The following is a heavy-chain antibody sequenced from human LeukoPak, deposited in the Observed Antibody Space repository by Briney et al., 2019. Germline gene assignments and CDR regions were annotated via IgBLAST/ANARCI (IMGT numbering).Heavy chain of an antibody. J-gene: IGHJ4*02. CDR3: ARSPTPDSRGYYSDY. CDR2: IYPGDSDT. CDR1: GYIFTSYW. D-gene: IGHD3-22*01. Sequence: GESLKISYKGSGYIFTSYWIGWVRHMPGKGLEWVWIIYPGDSDTRDSPSFQGQVTISADNSITTAYLQWSSLKASDTAMYYCARSPTPDSRGYYSDYWGQGTLVTVSS. V-gene: IGHV5-51*01.